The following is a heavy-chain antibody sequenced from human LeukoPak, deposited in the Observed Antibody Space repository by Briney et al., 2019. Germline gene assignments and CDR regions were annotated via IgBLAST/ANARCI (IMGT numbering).Heavy chain of an antibody. V-gene: IGHV1-69*13. CDR1: GGTFSSYA. CDR2: IIPIFGTA. J-gene: IGHJ6*03. D-gene: IGHD5-18*01. Sequence: ASVKVSCKASGGTFSSYAISWVRQAPGQGLEWMGGIIPIFGTANYAQKFQGRVTITADESTSTAYMELSSLRSEDTAVYYCARSFSSGYYYYYYYMDVWDKGTTVTVSS. CDR3: ARSFSSGYYYYYYYMDV.